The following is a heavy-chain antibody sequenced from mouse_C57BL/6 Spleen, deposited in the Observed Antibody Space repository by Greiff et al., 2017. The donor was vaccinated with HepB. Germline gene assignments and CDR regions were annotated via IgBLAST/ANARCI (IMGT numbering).Heavy chain of an antibody. D-gene: IGHD2-1*01. Sequence: EVQLQESGPGLVKPSQSLSLTCSVTGYSITSGYYWNWIRQFPGNKLEWMGYISYDGSNNYNPSLKNRISITRDTSKNQFVLKLNSVTTEDTATYYCARGSLLHFDYWGQGTTLTVSS. CDR1: GYSITSGYY. V-gene: IGHV3-6*01. CDR2: ISYDGSN. J-gene: IGHJ2*01. CDR3: ARGSLLHFDY.